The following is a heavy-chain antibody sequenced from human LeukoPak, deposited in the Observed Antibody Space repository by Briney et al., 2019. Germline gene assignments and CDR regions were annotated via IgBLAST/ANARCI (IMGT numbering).Heavy chain of an antibody. D-gene: IGHD3-22*01. CDR1: NGSIITSSYY. V-gene: IGHV4-39*01. CDR2: IYYRGRT. Sequence: SETLSLTCTVSNGSIITSSYYWGWIRQPPGKGLEWIGSIYYRGRTYYNPSLKIRVTISADTSKNQFSLNLSSVTASDTAVYYCARQKILDDNYDSSGYYVDQWGQGSLVTVSS. J-gene: IGHJ4*02. CDR3: ARQKILDDNYDSSGYYVDQ.